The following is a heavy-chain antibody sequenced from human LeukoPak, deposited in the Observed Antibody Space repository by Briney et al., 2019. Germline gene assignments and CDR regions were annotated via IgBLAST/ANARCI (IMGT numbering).Heavy chain of an antibody. CDR3: ARGGYFRLDY. D-gene: IGHD2-21*01. Sequence: WRSLRLTCAASGFIFTNYWLSWLRQAPGKGLEWVASIKQDANEKYYVDSVKGRFIISRDNAKNSLYLQMNSLRAEDTALYYCARGGYFRLDYWGQGTLVTVSS. V-gene: IGHV3-7*03. CDR2: IKQDANEK. J-gene: IGHJ4*02. CDR1: GFIFTNYW.